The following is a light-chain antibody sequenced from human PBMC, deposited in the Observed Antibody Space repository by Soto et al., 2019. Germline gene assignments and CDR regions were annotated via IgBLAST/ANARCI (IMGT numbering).Light chain of an antibody. CDR3: QQSYTSPTWT. V-gene: IGKV1-39*01. CDR1: QSITTY. J-gene: IGKJ1*01. Sequence: DIQLTQSPSSLSASVGDRVTITCRTSQSITTYLNWYQQKPGTAPRLLIYAASSLQTGVPSRFSGSGSGTDFTLTISSLQPEDFATYYCQQSYTSPTWTFGQGTKVDI. CDR2: AAS.